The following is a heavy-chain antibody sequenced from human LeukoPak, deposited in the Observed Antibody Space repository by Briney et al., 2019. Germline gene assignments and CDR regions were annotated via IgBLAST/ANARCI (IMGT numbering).Heavy chain of an antibody. CDR2: IGSDSGDI. CDR3: ANYRTINAPPRNFDY. D-gene: IGHD1-14*01. J-gene: IGHJ4*02. V-gene: IGHV3-23*01. Sequence: PGGSLRLSCGASGFTFGDFAMIWVRQAPGKGLEWVSAIGSDSGDIQYTDSVRGRFTVSRDNSNNTLYLQMKSLRADDTAVYYCANYRTINAPPRNFDYWGQGTLVSVSS. CDR1: GFTFGDFA.